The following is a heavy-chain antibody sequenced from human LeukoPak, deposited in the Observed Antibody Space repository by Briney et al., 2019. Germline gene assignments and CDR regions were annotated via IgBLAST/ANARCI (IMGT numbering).Heavy chain of an antibody. Sequence: GGSLRLSCTASGFTFSSRAMSWVRQAPGKGLQWVSSITGSGVTSYYADSVKGRFTISRDNSENTLYLEMNTLRADDTAVYFCAKESTQVIEVYFDSWGQGTLVTVSS. CDR3: AKESTQVIEVYFDS. V-gene: IGHV3-23*01. CDR2: ITGSGVTS. CDR1: GFTFSSRA. D-gene: IGHD2/OR15-2a*01. J-gene: IGHJ4*02.